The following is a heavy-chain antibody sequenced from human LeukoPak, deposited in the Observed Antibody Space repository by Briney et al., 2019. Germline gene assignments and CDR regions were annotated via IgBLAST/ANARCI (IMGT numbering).Heavy chain of an antibody. Sequence: GGSLRLSCAASGFTLSNYWMSWVRQAPGKGLEWVANINQDGSQTYYVDSLKGRFTISRDNSKNTLYLQMNSLRAEDTAVYYCARELRYFDWRGGGFERWGQGTMVTVSS. CDR2: INQDGSQT. D-gene: IGHD3-9*01. J-gene: IGHJ3*02. V-gene: IGHV3-7*03. CDR3: ARELRYFDWRGGGFER. CDR1: GFTLSNYW.